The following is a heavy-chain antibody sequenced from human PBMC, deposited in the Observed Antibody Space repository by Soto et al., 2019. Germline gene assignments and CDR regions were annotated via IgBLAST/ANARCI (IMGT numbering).Heavy chain of an antibody. V-gene: IGHV4-34*01. D-gene: IGHD3-10*01. CDR3: AREGRGLDV. J-gene: IGHJ6*02. CDR2: INHSGTT. Sequence: WTWIRQPPGKWLEWIGEINHSGTTNCNPSLKSRVTMSVDMSKNQFSLQLSSVTAADTALYYCAREGRGLDVWGLGTTVTVSS.